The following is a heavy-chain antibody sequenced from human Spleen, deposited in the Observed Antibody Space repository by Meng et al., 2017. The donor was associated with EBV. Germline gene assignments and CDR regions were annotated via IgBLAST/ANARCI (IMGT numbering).Heavy chain of an antibody. V-gene: IGHV3-74*01. Sequence: GQVMGSGGGLVQPGGSLRLSCAASGFTLSSYWVHWVRQAPGKGLVWVSRINPDGSVINYADSVKGRFTISRDNAKNTVYLQMNNLRADDTAVYYCAKDSDFEFPEYFQYWGPGTLVTVSS. CDR3: AKDSDFEFPEYFQY. D-gene: IGHD5-12*01. J-gene: IGHJ1*01. CDR1: GFTLSSYW. CDR2: INPDGSVI.